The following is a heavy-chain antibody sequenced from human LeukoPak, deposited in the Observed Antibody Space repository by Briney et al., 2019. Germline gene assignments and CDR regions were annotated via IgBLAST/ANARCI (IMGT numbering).Heavy chain of an antibody. CDR1: GGTFSCYA. D-gene: IGHD5-18*01. Sequence: SVTVSCKASGGTFSCYAISWVRPATGQGLEWMGGIMPIFGTANYAQKLQGRVTITTDEYTSTAYMELSSLRSEDTAVYYCALGSPSGYSYGYPNYYYYYMDVWGKGTTVTVSS. J-gene: IGHJ6*03. V-gene: IGHV1-69*05. CDR2: IMPIFGTA. CDR3: ALGSPSGYSYGYPNYYYYYMDV.